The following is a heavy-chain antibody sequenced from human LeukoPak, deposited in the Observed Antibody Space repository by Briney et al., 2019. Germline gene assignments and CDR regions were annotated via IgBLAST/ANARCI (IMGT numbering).Heavy chain of an antibody. Sequence: PGGSLRLSCAASGFTFSSNAMHWVRQAPGKGLEWVSSISSSSNYIYYADSVKGRFTISRDNAKNSLYLQMNSLRAEDTALYYCVREHYNYYMDVWGKGTTVTVSS. CDR1: GFTFSSNA. V-gene: IGHV3-21*04. CDR2: ISSSSNYI. CDR3: VREHYNYYMDV. D-gene: IGHD3-10*01. J-gene: IGHJ6*03.